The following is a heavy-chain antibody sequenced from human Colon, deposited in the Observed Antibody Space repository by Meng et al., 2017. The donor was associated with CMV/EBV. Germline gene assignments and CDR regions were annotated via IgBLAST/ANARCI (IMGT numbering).Heavy chain of an antibody. Sequence: CTSSGFTFRSSTLNWVRQAPGKGLEWVSSITSTSPYRHYADSLKGRFTISRDSAKSSLYLQMNSLRAEDTAVYYCAREGGYDTALDYWGQGTLVTVSS. CDR3: AREGGYDTALDY. CDR2: ITSTSPYR. V-gene: IGHV3-21*01. CDR1: GFTFRSST. D-gene: IGHD3-22*01. J-gene: IGHJ4*02.